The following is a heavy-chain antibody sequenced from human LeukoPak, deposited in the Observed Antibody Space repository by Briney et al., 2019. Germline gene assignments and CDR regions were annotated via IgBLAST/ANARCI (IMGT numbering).Heavy chain of an antibody. J-gene: IGHJ4*02. CDR1: GFTFSNYG. Sequence: GGSLRLSCAASGFTFSNYGMHWVRQAPGKGLEWVAFIRYDDITKYYVDSVKGRFTISRDNSKNTLFLQMNSLRAEDTAVYYCATDPYYYDNSGYYFDYWGQGSLVTVSS. CDR3: ATDPYYYDNSGYYFDY. D-gene: IGHD3-22*01. CDR2: IRYDDITK. V-gene: IGHV3-30*02.